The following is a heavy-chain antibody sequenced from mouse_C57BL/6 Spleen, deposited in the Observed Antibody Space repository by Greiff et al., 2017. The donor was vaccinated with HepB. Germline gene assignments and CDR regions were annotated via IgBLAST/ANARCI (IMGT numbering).Heavy chain of an antibody. D-gene: IGHD4-1*01. CDR3: ASPSGTGY. CDR1: GYTFTSYW. J-gene: IGHJ2*01. CDR2: IDPSDSYT. V-gene: IGHV1-50*01. Sequence: VQLQQSGAELVKPGASVKLSCKASGYTFTSYWMQWVKQRPGQGLEWIGEIDPSDSYTNYNQKFKGKATLTVDTSSSTAYMQLSSLTSEDSAVYYCASPSGTGYWGQGTTLTVAS.